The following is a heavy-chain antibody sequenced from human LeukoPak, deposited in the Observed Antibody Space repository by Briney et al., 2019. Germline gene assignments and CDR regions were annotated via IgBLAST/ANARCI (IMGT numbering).Heavy chain of an antibody. Sequence: GGSLRLSCAASGFTFSSHYMNWVRQAPGKGLQWVSSISTSSIYIYYADSVKGRFTISRDNAKNSLYLQMNSLRAEDTAVYYCASIRMGAAAGYDPYYFDYWGQGTLVTVSS. CDR2: ISTSSIYI. V-gene: IGHV3-21*01. D-gene: IGHD6-13*01. CDR1: GFTFSSHY. J-gene: IGHJ4*02. CDR3: ASIRMGAAAGYDPYYFDY.